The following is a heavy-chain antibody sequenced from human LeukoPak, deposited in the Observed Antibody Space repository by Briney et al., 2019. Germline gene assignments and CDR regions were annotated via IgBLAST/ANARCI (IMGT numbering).Heavy chain of an antibody. V-gene: IGHV3-48*01. CDR1: GLTFSNYN. D-gene: IGHD6-13*01. CDR2: ISSSSSTI. Sequence: GGSLRLSCAASGLTFSNYNLNWVRQAPGKGLEWVSYISSSSSTIYYADPVKGRFTISRDNAKNSLYLQMNSLRAEDTAVYYCAREGAYDGVAAAGFDYWGQGTLVTVSS. J-gene: IGHJ4*02. CDR3: AREGAYDGVAAAGFDY.